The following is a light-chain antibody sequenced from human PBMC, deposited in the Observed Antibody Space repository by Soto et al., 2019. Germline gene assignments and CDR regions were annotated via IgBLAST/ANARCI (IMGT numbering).Light chain of an antibody. CDR1: SSDFGGYNY. J-gene: IGLJ2*01. CDR2: DVS. V-gene: IGLV2-11*01. CDR3: CSYAGSNNLV. Sequence: QSVLTQPRSVSGSPGQSVTISCTGTSSDFGGYNYVSWYQHHPGKAPKLMIYDVSERPSGVPDRFSGSKSGNTASLTISGLQAEDEADYYCCSYAGSNNLVFGGGTKLTVL.